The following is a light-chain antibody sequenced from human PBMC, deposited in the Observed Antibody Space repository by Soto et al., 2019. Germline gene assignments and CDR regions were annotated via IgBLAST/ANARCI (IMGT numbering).Light chain of an antibody. Sequence: DIQMTQSPSTLSASVGDRVTITCRASQSISSWLAWYQQKPGKAPKLLIYKESTLESGVPSRFNGSGSGTEFTFAISSLQPDDSATYYCQQYNDNWTFGQGTKVEIK. V-gene: IGKV1-5*03. CDR3: QQYNDNWT. CDR2: KES. J-gene: IGKJ1*01. CDR1: QSISSW.